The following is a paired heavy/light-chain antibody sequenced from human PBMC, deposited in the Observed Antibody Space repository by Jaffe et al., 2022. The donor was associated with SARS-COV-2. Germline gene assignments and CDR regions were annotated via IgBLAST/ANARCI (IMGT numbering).Light chain of an antibody. CDR3: SSRDSNNAEV. J-gene: IGLJ1*01. CDR2: TGN. CDR1: SLRNSF. Sequence: SSELTQDPAVSVALGQTVKITCQGDSLRNSFASWYQQKPGQAPVLVMYTGNSRPSGIPDRFSGSRSDNTASLTIAGAQADDEADYYCSSRDSNNAEVFGTGTAVTVL. V-gene: IGLV3-19*01.
Heavy chain of an antibody. D-gene: IGHD3-10*02. CDR2: IYPGDSET. V-gene: IGHV5-51*01. CDR1: GYTFTNQW. J-gene: IGHJ6*03. CDR3: ARTAVNTVRGAPLSGPMFSDYADV. Sequence: EVQLVQSEAEVKRPGESLKISCKAFGYTFTNQWIGWVRQMPGKGLEWVGIIYPGDSETRYSPPFQGHVTISADKSISTAFLQWSSLRASDSAMYYCARTAVNTVRGAPLSGPMFSDYADVWGKGTPVTVSS.